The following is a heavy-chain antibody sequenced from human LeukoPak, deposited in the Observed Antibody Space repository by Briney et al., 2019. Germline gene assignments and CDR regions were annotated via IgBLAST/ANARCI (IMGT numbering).Heavy chain of an antibody. CDR3: ARQTYGSGSYYNLDC. D-gene: IGHD3-10*01. Sequence: PSETLSLTCSVSGGSISSSTSYWGWIRQPPGKGLEWIGTIYYSGGTYYNPSLKSRATISVDTSKNQFSLKLGSVTAADTAVYYCARQTYGSGSYYNLDCWGQGTLVTVSS. CDR1: GGSISSSTSY. CDR2: IYYSGGT. V-gene: IGHV4-39*01. J-gene: IGHJ4*02.